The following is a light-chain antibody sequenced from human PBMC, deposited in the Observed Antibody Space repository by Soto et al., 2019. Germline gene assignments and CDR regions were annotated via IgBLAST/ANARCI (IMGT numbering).Light chain of an antibody. CDR3: QQCGSSPWT. J-gene: IGKJ1*01. CDR1: ESVGSTF. Sequence: LTQSPGTLSLSPGERATLFCRASESVGSTFLAWYQQKVGQAPRLLISRTSAVAPGIPDRFSGSGSGTEFTLTISRLEPEDFAVYYCQQCGSSPWTFGQGTKV. CDR2: RTS. V-gene: IGKV3-20*01.